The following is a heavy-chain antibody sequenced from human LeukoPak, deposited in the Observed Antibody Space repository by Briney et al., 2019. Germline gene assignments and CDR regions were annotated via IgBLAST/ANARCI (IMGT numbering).Heavy chain of an antibody. D-gene: IGHD4-23*01. CDR3: ATDQATVVSMFDS. J-gene: IGHJ4*02. V-gene: IGHV3-23*01. CDR1: GFTFSSYA. Sequence: GGSLRLSCAASGFTFSSYAMSWVRQAPGKGLEWVSAISGSGVSTYYADSVRGRFTISRDNSEKTLYLQMDRLRAEEPAVYYCATDQATVVSMFDSWGQGTLVTVSS. CDR2: ISGSGVST.